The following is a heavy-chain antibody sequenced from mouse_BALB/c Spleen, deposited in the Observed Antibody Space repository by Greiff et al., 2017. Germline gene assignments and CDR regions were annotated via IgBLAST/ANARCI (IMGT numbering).Heavy chain of an antibody. CDR3: ASGDYDAWFAY. CDR2: IDPENGNT. V-gene: IGHV14-1*02. J-gene: IGHJ3*01. D-gene: IGHD2-4*01. CDR1: GFNIKDYY. Sequence: VQLKESGAELVRPGALVKLSCKASGFNIKDYYMHWVKQRPEQGLEWIGWIDPENGNTIYDPKFQGKASITADTSSNTAYLQLSSLTSEDTAVYYCASGDYDAWFAYWGQGTLVTVSA.